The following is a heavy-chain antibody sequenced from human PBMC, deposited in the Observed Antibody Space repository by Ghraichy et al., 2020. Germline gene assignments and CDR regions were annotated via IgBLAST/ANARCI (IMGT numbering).Heavy chain of an antibody. J-gene: IGHJ4*02. D-gene: IGHD6-13*01. V-gene: IGHV3-7*01. Sequence: GGSLRLSCAASGFTFSVYWMGWVRQPPGKGLEGVASINQEGSGGYYVDSVKGRFTISRDTARNSLYLQMNSLRDEDRAVYYFVKAGGAAAGTGVVENWGQGTLVTVSA. CDR1: GFTFSVYW. CDR2: INQEGSGG. CDR3: VKAGGAAAGTGVVEN.